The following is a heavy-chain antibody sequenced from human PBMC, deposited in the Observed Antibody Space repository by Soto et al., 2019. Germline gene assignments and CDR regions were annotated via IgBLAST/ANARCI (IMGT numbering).Heavy chain of an antibody. J-gene: IGHJ6*04. D-gene: IGHD1-1*01. V-gene: IGHV1-8*01. Sequence: QVQLVQSGAEVTKPGASVKVSCKASGYTFTTYDINWGRQATGQGLEWLGWMSPNSGATGYAQKFQGRVTMTRDTSITTASMELSNLRSEDTAMYYCARGVDAGVDVWGDGTTVTVSS. CDR1: GYTFTTYD. CDR2: MSPNSGAT. CDR3: ARGVDAGVDV.